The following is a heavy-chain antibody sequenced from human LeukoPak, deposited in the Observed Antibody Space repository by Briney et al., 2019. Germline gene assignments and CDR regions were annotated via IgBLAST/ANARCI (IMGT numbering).Heavy chain of an antibody. D-gene: IGHD2-2*01. V-gene: IGHV3-23*01. J-gene: IGHJ6*03. CDR1: GFTFSGYA. CDR2: ISGSGGST. Sequence: GGSLRLSCAASGFTFSGYAMSWVRQAPGKGLEWVSAISGSGGSTYYADSVKGRFTISRDNSKNTLYLQMNSLRAEDTAVYYCAKGSQLLFDYYYYMDVWGKGTTVTVSS. CDR3: AKGSQLLFDYYYYMDV.